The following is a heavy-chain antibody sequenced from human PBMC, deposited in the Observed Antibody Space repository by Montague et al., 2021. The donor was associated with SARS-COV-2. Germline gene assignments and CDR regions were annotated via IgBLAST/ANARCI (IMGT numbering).Heavy chain of an antibody. J-gene: IGHJ4*02. Sequence: SETLSLTCAVYGGSFRGYYWRWIRQPPGKGLEWIGEINHSGSTTYNPSLKSRVTISLDTSKNQFSLKLSSVTAADTAVYYCARGWAMVRGVTHWGQGTLVTVSS. CDR2: INHSGST. CDR3: ARGWAMVRGVTH. D-gene: IGHD3-10*01. V-gene: IGHV4-34*01. CDR1: GGSFRGYY.